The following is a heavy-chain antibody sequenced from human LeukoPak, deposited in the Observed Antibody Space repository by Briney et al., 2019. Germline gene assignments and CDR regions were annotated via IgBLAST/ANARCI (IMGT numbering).Heavy chain of an antibody. J-gene: IGHJ4*02. D-gene: IGHD3-10*01. Sequence: GGSLRLSCAASGFTVSSNYMSWVRQAPGKGLEWVSAISGSGGSTYYADSVKGRFTISRDNSKNTLYLQMNSLRAEDTAVYYCAKDHEAMVRGAIDYWGQGTLVTVSS. V-gene: IGHV3-23*01. CDR3: AKDHEAMVRGAIDY. CDR1: GFTVSSNY. CDR2: ISGSGGST.